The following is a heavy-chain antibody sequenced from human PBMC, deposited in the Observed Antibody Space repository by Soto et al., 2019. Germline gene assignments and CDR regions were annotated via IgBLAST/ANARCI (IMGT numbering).Heavy chain of an antibody. D-gene: IGHD6-6*01. CDR3: ARQRDSSSSVASAGPVDV. Sequence: PGESLKISCKGSGYSFTSYWISWVRQMPGKGLEWMGRIDPSDSYTNYSPSFQGHVTISADKSISTAYLQWSSLKASDTAMYYCARQRDSSSSVASAGPVDVWGQGTTVTVSS. V-gene: IGHV5-10-1*01. J-gene: IGHJ6*02. CDR1: GYSFTSYW. CDR2: IDPSDSYT.